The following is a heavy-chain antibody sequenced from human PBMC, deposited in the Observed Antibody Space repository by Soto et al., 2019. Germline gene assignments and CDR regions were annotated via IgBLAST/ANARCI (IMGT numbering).Heavy chain of an antibody. CDR3: AKDTGRGSTSHPPMDV. CDR1: GFTFSSYG. CDR2: ISYDGSNK. J-gene: IGHJ6*04. D-gene: IGHD2-2*01. Sequence: GGSLRLSCAASGFTFSSYGMHWVRQAPGKGLEWVAVISYDGSNKYYADSVKGRFTISRDNSKNTLYLQMNSLRAEDTAVYYCAKDTGRGSTSHPPMDVWGKGTTVTVSS. V-gene: IGHV3-30*18.